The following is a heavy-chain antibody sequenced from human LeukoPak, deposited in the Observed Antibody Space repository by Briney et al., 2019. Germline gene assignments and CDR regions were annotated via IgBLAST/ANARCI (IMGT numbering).Heavy chain of an antibody. V-gene: IGHV1-46*01. CDR1: GYTFTSYC. CDR2: INPSGGST. CDR3: ARPYSSGWFGY. D-gene: IGHD6-19*01. J-gene: IGHJ4*02. Sequence: GASVKVSCKASGYTFTSYCMHWVRQAPGQGLEWMGIINPSGGSTSYARKFQGRVTMTRDTSTSTVYMELSSLRSEDTAVYYCARPYSSGWFGYWGQGTLVTVSS.